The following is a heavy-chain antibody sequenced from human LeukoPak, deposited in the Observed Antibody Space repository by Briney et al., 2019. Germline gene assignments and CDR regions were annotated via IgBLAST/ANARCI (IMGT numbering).Heavy chain of an antibody. J-gene: IGHJ4*02. D-gene: IGHD6-19*01. CDR1: GFTFSSYW. Sequence: PGGSLRLSCAASGFTFSSYWMHWVRQAPGKGLVWVSRINTDGSSTSYADSVKGRFTISRDIAKNTLYLQMNSLRTEDTAVYYCGRTSSGRHGDHWGQGTLVTVSS. V-gene: IGHV3-74*01. CDR3: GRTSSGRHGDH. CDR2: INTDGSST.